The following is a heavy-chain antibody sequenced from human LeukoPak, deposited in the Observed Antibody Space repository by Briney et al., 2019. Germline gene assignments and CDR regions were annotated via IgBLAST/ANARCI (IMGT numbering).Heavy chain of an antibody. V-gene: IGHV3-30*03. Sequence: SGGSLRLSCAASGFTLRSYGMNWVRQAPGKGLEWVALISHDGSNQYYADSVKGRFTISRDNSKNTLYLQMNSLRGEDTAVYYCARIMQQWLVYYGLDVWGQGTTVTVSS. CDR2: ISHDGSNQ. CDR3: ARIMQQWLVYYGLDV. D-gene: IGHD6-19*01. J-gene: IGHJ6*02. CDR1: GFTLRSYG.